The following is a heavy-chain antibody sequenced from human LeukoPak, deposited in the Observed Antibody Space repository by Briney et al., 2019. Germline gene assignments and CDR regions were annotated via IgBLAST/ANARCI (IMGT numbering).Heavy chain of an antibody. CDR2: ISGSGGST. D-gene: IGHD2-2*01. V-gene: IGHV3-23*01. Sequence: PGGSLRLSCAASGFTFSDYAMSWVRQAPGKGLEWVSAISGSGGSTYYADSVKGRFTISRDNSKNTLYLQMNSLRTEDTAVYYCMRESRCSSTSCLRYFDYWGQGTLVTVSS. CDR3: MRESRCSSTSCLRYFDY. CDR1: GFTFSDYA. J-gene: IGHJ4*02.